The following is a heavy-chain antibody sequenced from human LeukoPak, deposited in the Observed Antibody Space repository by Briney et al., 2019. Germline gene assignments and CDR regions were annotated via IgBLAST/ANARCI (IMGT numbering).Heavy chain of an antibody. CDR2: ISYDGSNK. D-gene: IGHD4-17*01. CDR1: GFTFSSYA. Sequence: QPGRSLRLSCAASGFTFSSYAMHWVRQAPGKGLEWVAVISYDGSNKYYADSVKGRFTISRDNSKNKLYLQMNSLRAEDTAVYYCARDDSYGDYGYWGQGTLVTVSS. J-gene: IGHJ4*02. V-gene: IGHV3-30*04. CDR3: ARDDSYGDYGY.